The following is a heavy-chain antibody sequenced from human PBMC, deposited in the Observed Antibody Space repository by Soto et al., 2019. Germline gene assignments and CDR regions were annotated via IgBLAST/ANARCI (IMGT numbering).Heavy chain of an antibody. D-gene: IGHD3-3*01. Sequence: QVQLVHSGAEEKKPGASVTVSCKASGYTFTSYAMHWVRQAPGQRHEWMGWINAGNGNTKYSQKFQGRVTITRDTSASTAYMELSSLRSEDTAVYYCARLRITIFGVARYCMDVWGQGTTVTVSS. J-gene: IGHJ6*02. CDR2: INAGNGNT. V-gene: IGHV1-3*05. CDR3: ARLRITIFGVARYCMDV. CDR1: GYTFTSYA.